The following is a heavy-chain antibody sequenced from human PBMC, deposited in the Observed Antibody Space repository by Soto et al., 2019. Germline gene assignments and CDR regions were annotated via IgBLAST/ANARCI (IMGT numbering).Heavy chain of an antibody. Sequence: QVQLVQSGAEVKKPGASVKVSCKASGYTFTSYGISWVRQAPGQGLEWMGWISAYNGNTNYAQKLQGRVTMTTDTSTSTAYMELRSLRSDDTALYYCARATPAPVTTSPFDYWGQGTLVTVSS. CDR2: ISAYNGNT. D-gene: IGHD4-17*01. V-gene: IGHV1-18*01. CDR1: GYTFTSYG. J-gene: IGHJ4*02. CDR3: ARATPAPVTTSPFDY.